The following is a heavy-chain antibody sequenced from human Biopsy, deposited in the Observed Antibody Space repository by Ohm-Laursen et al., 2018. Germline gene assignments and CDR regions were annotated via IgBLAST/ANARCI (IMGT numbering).Heavy chain of an antibody. Sequence: TLSLTCAVFGKTFSDYQWSWIRQPPGKGLEWIGQINQAGTTNYNPTLKSRVSISADASKYEFSLRLTSVTAADTAVYLCGNEVHGRDYWGLGAQVTVSS. CDR3: GNEVHGRDY. V-gene: IGHV4-34*08. D-gene: IGHD2-15*01. J-gene: IGHJ4*02. CDR2: INQAGTT. CDR1: GKTFSDYQ.